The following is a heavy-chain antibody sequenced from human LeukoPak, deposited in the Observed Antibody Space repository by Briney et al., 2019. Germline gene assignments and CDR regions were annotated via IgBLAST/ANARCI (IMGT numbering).Heavy chain of an antibody. D-gene: IGHD6-13*01. Sequence: PSETLSLTCTVSRDSISNYYWNWIRQPPGKGLEWVGYISYNGGTKYNPSLQSRVTISIDTSKNQFSLKLSSVTAADTAVYYCARRQQLVRGTGWYFDLWGRGTLVTVSS. V-gene: IGHV4-59*08. CDR3: ARRQQLVRGTGWYFDL. CDR2: ISYNGGT. CDR1: RDSISNYY. J-gene: IGHJ2*01.